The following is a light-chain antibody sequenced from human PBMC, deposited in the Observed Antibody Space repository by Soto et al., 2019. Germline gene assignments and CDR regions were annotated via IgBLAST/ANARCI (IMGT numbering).Light chain of an antibody. CDR3: AGWDDSLNGVV. J-gene: IGLJ2*01. Sequence: QSVLTQPPSVSGTPGQRVTISCSGSSSNIGSNTVNWYQQVPGTAPKLLIYSSNQRPSGVPDRFSGSKSGTSASLAISGLQSEDDADYYCAGWDDSLNGVVFGGGTKLTVL. V-gene: IGLV1-44*01. CDR1: SSNIGSNT. CDR2: SSN.